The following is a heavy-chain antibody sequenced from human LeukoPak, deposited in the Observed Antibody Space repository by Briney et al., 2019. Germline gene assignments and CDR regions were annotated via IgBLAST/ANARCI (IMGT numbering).Heavy chain of an antibody. CDR3: ASRNFGSSPFDY. CDR2: ISSDGSNT. Sequence: PGGSLRLSCAASGFTFSRFWMHRVRQAPGKGLVWVSRISSDGSNTNYADSVKGRFTISRDNAKNTLYLQMDSLTGDDTAVYYCASRNFGSSPFDYWGQGTLVTVSS. J-gene: IGHJ4*02. CDR1: GFTFSRFW. V-gene: IGHV3-74*01. D-gene: IGHD3-10*01.